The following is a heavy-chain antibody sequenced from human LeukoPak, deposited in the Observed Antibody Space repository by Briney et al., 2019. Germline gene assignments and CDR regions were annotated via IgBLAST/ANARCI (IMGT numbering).Heavy chain of an antibody. Sequence: ASVKVSCKASGYTFTSYYMHWVRQAPGQGLEWMGIINPSGGSTTYAQKFQGRVTMTRDTSTSTVYMELSSLRSEDTAVYYCARDPISVPYYYGSGSQDYWGQGTLVTVSS. J-gene: IGHJ4*02. CDR2: INPSGGST. V-gene: IGHV1-46*01. CDR1: GYTFTSYY. CDR3: ARDPISVPYYYGSGSQDY. D-gene: IGHD3-10*01.